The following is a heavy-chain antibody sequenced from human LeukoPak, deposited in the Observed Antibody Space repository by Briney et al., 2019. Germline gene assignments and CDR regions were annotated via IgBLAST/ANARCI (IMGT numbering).Heavy chain of an antibody. CDR1: GSTFTSYD. V-gene: IGHV1-8*01. J-gene: IGHJ5*02. CDR3: ARARAVMVYATWVHWFDP. Sequence: GASVKVSCKAAGSTFTSYDINWVRQATGQGLEWMGWMNPNRGNTGYAQKFQGRVTMSRNTSISTAYMELSSLRSEDTAVYYCARARAVMVYATWVHWFDPWGQGTLVTVSS. CDR2: MNPNRGNT. D-gene: IGHD2-8*01.